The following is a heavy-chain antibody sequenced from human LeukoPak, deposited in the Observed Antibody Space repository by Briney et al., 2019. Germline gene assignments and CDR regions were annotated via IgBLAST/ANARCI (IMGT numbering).Heavy chain of an antibody. J-gene: IGHJ4*02. CDR3: VRVVKDILTGPTPGLPDN. V-gene: IGHV4-4*07. Sequence: PSETLSLTCTVSGGSISSYYWSWIPQSPGKGLEWIGPIHTSGSTNYNPSLKSRVTMSVDTSKNQFSLKLSSVTAADTAVYFCVRVVKDILTGPTPGLPDNWGQGTLVTVSS. CDR1: GGSISSYY. CDR2: IHTSGST. D-gene: IGHD3-9*01.